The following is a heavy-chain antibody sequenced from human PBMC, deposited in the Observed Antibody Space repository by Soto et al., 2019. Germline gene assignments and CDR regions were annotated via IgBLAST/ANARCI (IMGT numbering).Heavy chain of an antibody. J-gene: IGHJ5*02. D-gene: IGHD1-7*01. CDR3: ARSGGYNWNYAWDTIHSWFDP. Sequence: GESLKISCKGSGYSFTSYWIGWVRQMPGKGLEWMGIIYPGDSDTRYSPSFQGQVTISADKSISTAYLQWSSLKASDTAMYYCARSGGYNWNYAWDTIHSWFDPWGQGTLVTVSS. CDR2: IYPGDSDT. V-gene: IGHV5-51*03. CDR1: GYSFTSYW.